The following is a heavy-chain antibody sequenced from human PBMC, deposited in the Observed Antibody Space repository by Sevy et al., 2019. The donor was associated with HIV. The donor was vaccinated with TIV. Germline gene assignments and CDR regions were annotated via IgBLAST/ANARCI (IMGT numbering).Heavy chain of an antibody. CDR2: IWYDGTIK. J-gene: IGHJ4*02. CDR1: GFTFSSYV. Sequence: GGSLRLSCAASGFTFSSYVMHWVRQAPGKGLEWVALIWYDGTIKYYEDSVKGRFTISRDNSKDTLFLQMNSLTPEDTAVYYCARGGGYCGGDCYSIDYWGQGAVVSVSS. D-gene: IGHD2-21*01. CDR3: ARGGGYCGGDCYSIDY. V-gene: IGHV3-33*08.